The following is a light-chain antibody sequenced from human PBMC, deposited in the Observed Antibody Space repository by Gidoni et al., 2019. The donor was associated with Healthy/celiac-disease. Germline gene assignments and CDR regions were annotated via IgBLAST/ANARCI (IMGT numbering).Light chain of an antibody. Sequence: DIQMTQSPSTLSASVGDRVTITCRAIQSISSWLAWYQQKPGKAPKLLIYKASSLESGVPSRFSGSGSGTEFTLTISSLQPDDFATYYCQQSRTFGQGTKVEIK. CDR3: QQSRT. J-gene: IGKJ1*01. CDR1: QSISSW. CDR2: KAS. V-gene: IGKV1-5*03.